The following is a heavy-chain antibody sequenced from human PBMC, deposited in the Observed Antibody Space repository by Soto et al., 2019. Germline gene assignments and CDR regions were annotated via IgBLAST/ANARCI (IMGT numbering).Heavy chain of an antibody. D-gene: IGHD1-26*01. CDR1: GFSLSISEVG. CDR3: AHTRSGGHIGAWHNYYLQY. Sequence: QITLKESGPTLVKPTRTLTLTCSFSGFSLSISEVGVAWIRQPPGKALEWLALIYWDDNKNYSPSLKGRATITKDTSKNQVVLTMTNMDPVDTATYYCAHTRSGGHIGAWHNYYLQYWGQGTLVTVSS. CDR2: IYWDDNK. V-gene: IGHV2-5*02. J-gene: IGHJ1*01.